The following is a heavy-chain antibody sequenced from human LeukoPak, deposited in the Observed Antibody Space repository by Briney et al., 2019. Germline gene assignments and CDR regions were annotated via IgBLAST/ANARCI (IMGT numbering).Heavy chain of an antibody. Sequence: GGSLRLSCAAFGLTFDDYAMHWVRQAPGKGLEWVANIKQDGSEKYYVDSVKGRFTISRDNAKNSLYLQMNSLRAEDTAVYYCARGGSYCSSTRCYDTLGYFDLWGRGTLVTVSS. D-gene: IGHD2-2*01. V-gene: IGHV3-7*01. J-gene: IGHJ2*01. CDR2: IKQDGSEK. CDR1: GLTFDDYA. CDR3: ARGGSYCSSTRCYDTLGYFDL.